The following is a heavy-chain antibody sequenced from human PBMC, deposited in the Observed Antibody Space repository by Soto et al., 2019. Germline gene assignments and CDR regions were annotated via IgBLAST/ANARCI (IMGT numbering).Heavy chain of an antibody. V-gene: IGHV3-33*01. CDR1: GFTFSSYG. Sequence: QVQLVESGGGVVQPGRSLRLSCAASGFTFSSYGMHWVRQAPGKGLEWVAVIWYDGSNKYYAESVKGRFTISRDNSKNTLYLKMNSLRAEDTAVYYCARDVGVEGDYWGQGTLVTVSS. D-gene: IGHD2-2*01. CDR2: IWYDGSNK. J-gene: IGHJ4*02. CDR3: ARDVGVEGDY.